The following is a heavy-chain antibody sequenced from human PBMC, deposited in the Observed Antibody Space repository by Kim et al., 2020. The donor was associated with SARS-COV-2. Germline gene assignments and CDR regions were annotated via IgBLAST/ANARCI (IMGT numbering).Heavy chain of an antibody. J-gene: IGHJ6*03. CDR3: ARNPSGYDYYYYYYMDV. D-gene: IGHD5-12*01. CDR2: IYYSGST. CDR1: GGSISSGDYY. Sequence: SETLSLTCTLSGGSISSGDYYWSWIRQPPGKGLEWIGYIYYSGSTYYNPSLKSRVTISVDTSKNQFSLKLSSVTAADTAVYYCARNPSGYDYYYYYYMDVWGKGTTVTVSS. V-gene: IGHV4-30-4*01.